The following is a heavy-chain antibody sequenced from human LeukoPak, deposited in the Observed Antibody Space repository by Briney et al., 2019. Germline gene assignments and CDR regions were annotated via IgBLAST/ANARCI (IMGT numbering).Heavy chain of an antibody. CDR1: GFTFSSLA. Sequence: GGSLRLSCAASGFTFSSLAMTWVRQAPGKGLEWVSAISGSGGSTYYADSVKGRFTISRDNSKNTLYLQMNSLRAEDTAVYYCAKDSASGYSYGFWDYWGQGTLVTVSS. CDR3: AKDSASGYSYGFWDY. D-gene: IGHD5-18*01. CDR2: ISGSGGST. J-gene: IGHJ4*02. V-gene: IGHV3-23*01.